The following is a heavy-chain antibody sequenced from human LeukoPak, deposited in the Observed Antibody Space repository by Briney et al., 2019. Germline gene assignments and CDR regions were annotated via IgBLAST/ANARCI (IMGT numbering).Heavy chain of an antibody. V-gene: IGHV1-2*02. Sequence: ASVKVSCKASGYTFTGSYLHWVRQAPGQGLEWMGWINPNSGGTNYAQKFQGRVTMTRDTSISTAYMELSRLRSDDTAVYYCARWGQIAAAVGYYYMDVWGKGTTVTVSS. CDR2: INPNSGGT. J-gene: IGHJ6*03. CDR1: GYTFTGSY. D-gene: IGHD6-13*01. CDR3: ARWGQIAAAVGYYYMDV.